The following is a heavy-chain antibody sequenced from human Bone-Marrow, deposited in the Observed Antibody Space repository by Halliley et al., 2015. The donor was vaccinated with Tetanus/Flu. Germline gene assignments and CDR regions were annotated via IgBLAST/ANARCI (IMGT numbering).Heavy chain of an antibody. D-gene: IGHD2-15*01. V-gene: IGHV6-1*01. CDR2: TYYRSKWYN. Sequence: GLVKPSQTLSLTCTISGDSVSRNSDAWNWIRQSPSRGLEWLGRTYYRSKWYNDYAVSVKSRITINADTSKNQFSLQLKSVTSDATAVYYCAREVGIVASGVHFYYGLDVWGQGTTVTVSS. CDR1: GDSVSRNSDA. CDR3: AREVGIVASGVHFYYGLDV. J-gene: IGHJ6*02.